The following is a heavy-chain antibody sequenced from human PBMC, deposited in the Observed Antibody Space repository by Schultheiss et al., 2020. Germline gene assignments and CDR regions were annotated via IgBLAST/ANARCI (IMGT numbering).Heavy chain of an antibody. V-gene: IGHV4-4*02. CDR1: GASITSTNW. D-gene: IGHD3-22*01. CDR2: IYHDGRT. CDR3: ASHRGYYSDAFDI. Sequence: SETLSLTCAVSGASITSTNWWSWVRQPPGKGLEWIGEIYHDGRTNYNPSLKSRVTISVDKSKNQFSLKLSSVTAADTAVYYCASHRGYYSDAFDIWGQGTMVTVSS. J-gene: IGHJ3*02.